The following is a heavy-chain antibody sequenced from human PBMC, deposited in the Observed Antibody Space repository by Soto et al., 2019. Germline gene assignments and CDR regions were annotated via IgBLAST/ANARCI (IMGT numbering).Heavy chain of an antibody. D-gene: IGHD1-26*01. J-gene: IGHJ4*02. V-gene: IGHV6-1*01. CDR1: GDSVSSNSVA. Sequence: HSQTLSLTCAISGDSVSSNSVAWNWIRQSPSRGLEWLGRTFYRSKWSNDYAVSVRGRMTINSDTSKNQFSLHLNSVTPEDTAVYYCARAPPSGYCFDYWGQGIPVTVSS. CDR3: ARAPPSGYCFDY. CDR2: TFYRSKWSN.